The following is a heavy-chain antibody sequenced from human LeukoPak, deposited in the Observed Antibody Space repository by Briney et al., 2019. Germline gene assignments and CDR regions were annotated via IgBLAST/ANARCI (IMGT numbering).Heavy chain of an antibody. CDR2: IKKDGSER. J-gene: IGHJ4*02. CDR3: ATISSPLDY. D-gene: IGHD2-15*01. CDR1: GFTLSGYW. V-gene: IGHV3-7*01. Sequence: PGGSLRLSCAASGFTLSGYWMSWVRQAPGKGLEWVANIKKDGSERYYVDFVKGRFTISRDNAKNSVYLQMNSLRVEDTAMYYGATISSPLDYWGQGTLVTVSS.